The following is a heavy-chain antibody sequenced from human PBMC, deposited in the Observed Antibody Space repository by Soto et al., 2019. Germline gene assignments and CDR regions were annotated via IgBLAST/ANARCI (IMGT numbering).Heavy chain of an antibody. J-gene: IGHJ4*02. V-gene: IGHV1-18*01. CDR3: ARDRGK. CDR1: GYNFRSYG. CDR2: ISAYNGNT. Sequence: ASVKVSCKASGYNFRSYGISWVRQAPGQGLEWMGWISAYNGNTNYAQKLQGRVTITRDTSTSTAYMELRSLRSGDTAVYFCARDRGKWGQGTLVTVSS.